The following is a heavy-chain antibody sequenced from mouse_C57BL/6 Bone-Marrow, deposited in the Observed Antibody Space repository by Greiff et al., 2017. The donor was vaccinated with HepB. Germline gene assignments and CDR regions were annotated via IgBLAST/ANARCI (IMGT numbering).Heavy chain of an antibody. CDR2: INPSNGGT. Sequence: QVQLKQPGTELVKPGASVKLSCKASGYTFTSYWMHWVKQRPGQGLEWIGNINPSNGGTNYNEKFKSKATLTVDTSSSTAYMQLSSLTSEDSAVYYCARERWLLSWFAYWGQGTLVTVSA. V-gene: IGHV1-53*01. J-gene: IGHJ3*01. CDR3: ARERWLLSWFAY. CDR1: GYTFTSYW. D-gene: IGHD2-3*01.